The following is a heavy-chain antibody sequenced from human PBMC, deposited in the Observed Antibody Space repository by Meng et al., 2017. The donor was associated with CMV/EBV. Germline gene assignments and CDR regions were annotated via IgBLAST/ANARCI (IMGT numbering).Heavy chain of an antibody. CDR1: GYTFTSYG. D-gene: IGHD2-2*02. Sequence: ASVNVPCKASGYTFTSYGISWLRQAPGQGLEWMGWISAYNGNTNEAQKLQGRVTMTTDTSTSTAYMELRSLRSDDTAVYYCARDGGCCSSTSCYTDIYYYCYGMDVWGQGNTVTVSS. CDR2: ISAYNGNT. J-gene: IGHJ6*02. CDR3: ARDGGCCSSTSCYTDIYYYCYGMDV. V-gene: IGHV1-18*01.